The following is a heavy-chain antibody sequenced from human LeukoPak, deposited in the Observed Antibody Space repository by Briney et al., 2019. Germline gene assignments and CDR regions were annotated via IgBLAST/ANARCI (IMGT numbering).Heavy chain of an antibody. D-gene: IGHD3-22*01. Sequence: SETLSLTCTVSGGSISSGGYYWSWIRQHPGEGLEWIGYIYYSGSTYYNPSLKSRVTISVDTSKNQFSLKLSSVTAADTAVYYCARDRRYYDSSDNVGHDAFDIWGQGTMVTVSS. CDR1: GGSISSGGYY. CDR2: IYYSGST. J-gene: IGHJ3*02. V-gene: IGHV4-31*03. CDR3: ARDRRYYDSSDNVGHDAFDI.